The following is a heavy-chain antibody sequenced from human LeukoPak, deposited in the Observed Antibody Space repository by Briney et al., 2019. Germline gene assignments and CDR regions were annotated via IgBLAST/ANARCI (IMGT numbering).Heavy chain of an antibody. Sequence: SETLSLTCTVSGGSISSYYWSWIRQPPGKGLEWIGYIYYSGSTNYNPSLKSRVTISVDTSKNQFSLKPSSVTAADTAVYYCARDLSYYDSSGYYWFDPWGQGTLVTVSS. V-gene: IGHV4-59*01. D-gene: IGHD3-22*01. CDR2: IYYSGST. CDR3: ARDLSYYDSSGYYWFDP. CDR1: GGSISSYY. J-gene: IGHJ5*02.